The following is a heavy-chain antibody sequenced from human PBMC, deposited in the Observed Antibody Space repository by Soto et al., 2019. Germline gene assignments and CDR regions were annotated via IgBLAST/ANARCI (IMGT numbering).Heavy chain of an antibody. CDR2: IYYSGST. D-gene: IGHD3-10*01. Sequence: ESLSISCTVSPGSTSSSSYSCGWIRQPPGKGLEWIGSIYYSGSTYYNPSLKRRVTISVDTSKNQFSLKLSSVTAADTAVYYCARHTTNMVRGVISYAEYWGEGTLVTFSS. J-gene: IGHJ4*02. V-gene: IGHV4-39*01. CDR3: ARHTTNMVRGVISYAEY. CDR1: PGSTSSSSYS.